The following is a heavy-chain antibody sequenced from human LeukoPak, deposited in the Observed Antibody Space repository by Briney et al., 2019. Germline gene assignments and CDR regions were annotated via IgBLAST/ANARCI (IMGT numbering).Heavy chain of an antibody. J-gene: IGHJ4*02. Sequence: PGGSLRLSCAASGFTFSSYAMHWVRQAPGKGLEWVAVISYDGSNKYYADSVKGRFTISRDNPKNTLYLQMNSLRAEDTAVYYCAKDYAWAETYSSSWPFDYWGQGTLVTVSS. CDR2: ISYDGSNK. D-gene: IGHD6-13*01. CDR3: AKDYAWAETYSSSWPFDY. V-gene: IGHV3-30-3*02. CDR1: GFTFSSYA.